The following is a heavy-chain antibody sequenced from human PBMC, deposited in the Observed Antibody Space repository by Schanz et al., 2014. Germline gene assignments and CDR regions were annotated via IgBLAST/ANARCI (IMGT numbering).Heavy chain of an antibody. CDR3: ARDFSAYVGNYFDY. CDR1: GYTLSAYS. CDR2: VNPSVRGT. Sequence: QVHLVQSGAEVKKPGASVKVSCKASGYTLSAYSLHWVRQAPGQGLEWMGIVNPSVRGTHFAREFQGRVTMTTDTSTSTSYMELTSLRFDDTAVYYCARDFSAYVGNYFDYWGQGTLVTVSS. D-gene: IGHD5-12*01. J-gene: IGHJ4*02. V-gene: IGHV1-46*01.